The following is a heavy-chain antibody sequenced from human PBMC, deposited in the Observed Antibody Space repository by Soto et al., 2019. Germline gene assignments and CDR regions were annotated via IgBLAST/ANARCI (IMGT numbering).Heavy chain of an antibody. J-gene: IGHJ4*02. D-gene: IGHD4-17*01. V-gene: IGHV4-39*07. CDR3: ARRYGASFDY. Sequence: SETLSLTCTVSGGSISSSSYYWGWIRQPPGKGLEWIGGIYYSGSTYYNPSLKSRVTISVDTSKNQFSLKLSSVTAADTAVYYCARRYGASFDYWGQGTLVTVSS. CDR2: IYYSGST. CDR1: GGSISSSSYY.